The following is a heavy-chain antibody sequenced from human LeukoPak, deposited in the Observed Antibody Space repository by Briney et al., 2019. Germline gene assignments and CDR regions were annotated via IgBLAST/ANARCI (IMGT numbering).Heavy chain of an antibody. CDR3: ASSPGIAANLDY. CDR1: GGSISSSSYY. J-gene: IGHJ4*02. Sequence: PSETLSLTCTVSGGSISSSSYYWGWIRQPPGKGLEWIGSIYYSGSTYYNPSLKSRVTISVDTSKNQFSLKLSSVTAADTAVYYCASSPGIAANLDYWGQGTLVTVSS. D-gene: IGHD6-13*01. V-gene: IGHV4-39*01. CDR2: IYYSGST.